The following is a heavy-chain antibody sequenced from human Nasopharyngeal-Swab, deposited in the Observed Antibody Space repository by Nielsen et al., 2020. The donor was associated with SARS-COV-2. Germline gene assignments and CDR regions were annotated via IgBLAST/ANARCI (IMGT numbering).Heavy chain of an antibody. CDR1: GFTFSSYA. V-gene: IGHV3-23*01. J-gene: IGHJ4*02. CDR2: ISGSGGRT. Sequence: GESLKISCATSGFTFSSYAMTWVRQAPGKGLEWVSAISGSGGRTYYADSVKGRFAISRDNSKNTLFLQMNSLRAEDTAVYYCAKHSPHSPPEDRVFDYWGQGTLVTVSS. D-gene: IGHD5-12*01. CDR3: AKHSPHSPPEDRVFDY.